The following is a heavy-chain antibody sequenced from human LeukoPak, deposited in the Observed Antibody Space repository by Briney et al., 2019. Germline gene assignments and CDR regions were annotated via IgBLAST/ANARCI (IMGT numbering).Heavy chain of an antibody. V-gene: IGHV4-30-2*01. CDR2: IYHSGST. Sequence: PSETLSLTCAVYGGSFSSGGYSWSWIRQPPGKGLEWIGYIYHSGSTYYNPSLKSRVTISVDRSKNQFSLKLSSVTAADTAVYYCARLDGDYVGSYYGMDVWGQGTTVTVSS. CDR1: GGSFSSGGYS. J-gene: IGHJ6*02. D-gene: IGHD4-17*01. CDR3: ARLDGDYVGSYYGMDV.